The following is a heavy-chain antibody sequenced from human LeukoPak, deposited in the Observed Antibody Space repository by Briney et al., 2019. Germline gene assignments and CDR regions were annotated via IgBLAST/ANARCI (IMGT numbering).Heavy chain of an antibody. D-gene: IGHD6-13*01. CDR3: GRDIQGSWSHFFDY. V-gene: IGHV3-30-3*01. J-gene: IGHJ4*02. CDR1: GFTFSTYS. CDR2: ISYDGSSK. Sequence: PGGSLRLSCAASGFTFSTYSMHWVRQAPGKGLEWVAAISYDGSSKYYADSVKGRFTISRDNSKNTLYLQVSGLRPEDTAVYYCGRDIQGSWSHFFDYWGQGTLVTVSS.